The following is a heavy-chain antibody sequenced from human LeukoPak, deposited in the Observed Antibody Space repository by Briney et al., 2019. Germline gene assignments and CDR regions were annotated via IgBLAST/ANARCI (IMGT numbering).Heavy chain of an antibody. D-gene: IGHD5-18*01. V-gene: IGHV3-11*05. J-gene: IGHJ4*02. CDR3: ARVGGTAMSLDY. CDR1: GFTFSDYY. CDR2: ITTSGSYT. Sequence: GGSLRLSCAASGFTFSDYYMSWIRQAPGKGLEWISYITTSGSYTNYADSVKGRFTISRGNAKNSLYLQMNSLRAEDTAVYYCARVGGTAMSLDYWGQGTLVTVSS.